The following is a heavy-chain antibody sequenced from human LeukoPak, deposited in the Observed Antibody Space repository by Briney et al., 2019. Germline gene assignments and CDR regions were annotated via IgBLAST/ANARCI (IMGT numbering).Heavy chain of an antibody. V-gene: IGHV4-59*01. D-gene: IGHD6-19*01. CDR2: IYYSGSA. Sequence: SETLSLTWTVSGXSISGFYWGWIRQPPGKGLEWIGFIYYSGSANYNPSLKNRVTMSVDMSKNQFSLKLSSVTAADTAFYYCARDRDSSGWFDYWGQGALVTVSS. CDR1: GXSISGFY. CDR3: ARDRDSSGWFDY. J-gene: IGHJ4*02.